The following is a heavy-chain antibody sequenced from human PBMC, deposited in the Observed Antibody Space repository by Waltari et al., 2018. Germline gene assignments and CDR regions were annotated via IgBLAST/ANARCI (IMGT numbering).Heavy chain of an antibody. CDR1: GYTCVSYD. J-gene: IGHJ3*01. Sequence: QVQLVQSGAEVTKHGASVRVSCQASGYTCVSYDINWVRQAPGQGLEGMGWINPNTGAARFAQNFQDRVTMTRSTSETTAYMEISDLTSHDTAVYYCARGDNWNDRLDFWGQGTKVTVSS. D-gene: IGHD1-1*01. V-gene: IGHV1-8*01. CDR2: INPNTGAA. CDR3: ARGDNWNDRLDF.